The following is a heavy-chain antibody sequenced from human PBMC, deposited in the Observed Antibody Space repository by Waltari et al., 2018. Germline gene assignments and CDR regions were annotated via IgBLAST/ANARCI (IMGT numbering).Heavy chain of an antibody. CDR1: GYSISSGYY. Sequence: QVQLQESGPRLVKPSETLSLTCTVSGYSISSGYYWAWIRQPPGKGLEWIGSIYHRGNTYNNPSLKSRVTLSADTSKNQFSLKVTSVTAADSAVYYCAREERKSGGVIGSYYYYYYMDVWGKGTPVTISS. J-gene: IGHJ6*03. V-gene: IGHV4-38-2*02. CDR3: AREERKSGGVIGSYYYYYYMDV. D-gene: IGHD3-16*02. CDR2: IYHRGNT.